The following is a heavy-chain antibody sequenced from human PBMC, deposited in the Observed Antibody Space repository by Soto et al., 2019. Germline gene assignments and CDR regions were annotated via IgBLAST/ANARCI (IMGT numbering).Heavy chain of an antibody. CDR3: ARGRWLRSSFDY. Sequence: QVQLQQWGAGLLKPSETLSLTCAVYGGSFSGYYWSWIRQPPGKGLEWMGEINHSGSTNYNPSLKSRVTISVDTSKNQFSLKLSSVTAADTAVYYCARGRWLRSSFDYWGQGTLVTVSS. V-gene: IGHV4-34*01. CDR1: GGSFSGYY. J-gene: IGHJ4*02. CDR2: INHSGST. D-gene: IGHD5-12*01.